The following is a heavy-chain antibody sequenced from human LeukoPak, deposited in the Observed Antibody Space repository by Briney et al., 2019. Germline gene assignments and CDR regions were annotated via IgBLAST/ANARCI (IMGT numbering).Heavy chain of an antibody. CDR2: ISASGGST. D-gene: IGHD6-19*01. J-gene: IGHJ4*02. Sequence: GGSLRLSCAASGFTFNSYSMTWVRQAPGKGLEWVSGISASGGSTYYADSVKGRFTISRDNSKNTLYLQMNSLRAEDTAVYYCAKDSSGWSRDYWGQGALVIVSS. CDR1: GFTFNSYS. V-gene: IGHV3-23*01. CDR3: AKDSSGWSRDY.